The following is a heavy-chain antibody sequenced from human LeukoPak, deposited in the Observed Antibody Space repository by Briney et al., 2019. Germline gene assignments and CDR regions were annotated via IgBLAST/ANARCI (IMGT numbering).Heavy chain of an antibody. CDR1: GGSISSYY. V-gene: IGHV4-59*01. J-gene: IGHJ4*02. CDR3: ARGSSSWPARFDY. Sequence: PSETLSLTCTVSGGSISSYYWSWIRQPPGMGLEWIGYIYYSGSTNYNPSLKSRVTISVDTSKDQFSLRLTSVTAADTAVYYCARGSSSWPARFDYWGQGTLVTVSS. D-gene: IGHD6-13*01. CDR2: IYYSGST.